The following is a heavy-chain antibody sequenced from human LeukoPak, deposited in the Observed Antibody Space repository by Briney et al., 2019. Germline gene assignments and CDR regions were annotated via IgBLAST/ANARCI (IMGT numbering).Heavy chain of an antibody. Sequence: GGSLRLSCAASGFTFSSYAMSWVRQAPGKGLEWVSRISWNAGGIVYADSVKGRFTISRDNAKNSLYLQMNSLRAEDTALYYCAKGTTFDAFDIWGQGTMVTVSS. V-gene: IGHV3-9*01. D-gene: IGHD3-16*01. J-gene: IGHJ3*02. CDR2: ISWNAGGI. CDR3: AKGTTFDAFDI. CDR1: GFTFSSYA.